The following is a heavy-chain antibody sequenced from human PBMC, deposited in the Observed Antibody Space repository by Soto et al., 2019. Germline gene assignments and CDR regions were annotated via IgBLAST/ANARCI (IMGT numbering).Heavy chain of an antibody. CDR2: IDIAGSTT. V-gene: IGHV3-74*01. CDR3: ARDQTVSGPTTFDY. J-gene: IGHJ4*02. Sequence: GGSLRLSCAASGFTFSSYWMHWVRQTPGKGLVWVSSIDIAGSTTTYADSVKGRFNIPRDNAKNTLYLQMNSLSAEDTVVYYCARDQTVSGPTTFDYCGQGTLVTVSS. D-gene: IGHD6-19*01. CDR1: GFTFSSYW.